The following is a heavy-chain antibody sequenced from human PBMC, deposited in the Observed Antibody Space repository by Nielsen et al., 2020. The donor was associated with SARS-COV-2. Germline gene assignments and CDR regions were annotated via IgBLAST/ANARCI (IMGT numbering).Heavy chain of an antibody. D-gene: IGHD1-26*01. CDR2: IYPSVGST. CDR3: ARGAWPDP. V-gene: IGHV1-46*01. J-gene: IGHJ5*02. CDR1: GYSLTSYD. Sequence: ASVKVSCKASGYSLTSYDMHWVRQAPGQGLEWMGVIYPSVGSTIYAQKFQGRVSMTRDTSTSTVSMELRSLRSEDTAVYYCARGAWPDPWGQGTLVSVSS.